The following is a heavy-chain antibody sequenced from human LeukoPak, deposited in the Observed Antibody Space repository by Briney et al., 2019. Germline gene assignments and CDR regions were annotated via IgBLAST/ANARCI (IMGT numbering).Heavy chain of an antibody. Sequence: SETLSLTCAVYGGSFSGYYWSWIRQPPGKGLEWIGEINHSGSTNYNPSLKSRVTISVDTSKNQFSLKLSSVTAADTAVYYCASLWFGELRLWGQGTLVTVSS. D-gene: IGHD3-10*01. V-gene: IGHV4-34*01. J-gene: IGHJ4*02. CDR2: INHSGST. CDR1: GGSFSGYY. CDR3: ASLWFGELRL.